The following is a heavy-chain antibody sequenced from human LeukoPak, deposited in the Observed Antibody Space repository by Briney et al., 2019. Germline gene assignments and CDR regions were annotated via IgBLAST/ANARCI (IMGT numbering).Heavy chain of an antibody. CDR3: ARDPAPGGYDLYYFDY. J-gene: IGHJ4*02. V-gene: IGHV4-38-2*02. CDR2: IYHSGST. D-gene: IGHD5-12*01. Sequence: PSETLSLTCTVSGYSISSGYYWGWIRQPPGKGLEWIGSIYHSGSTYYNPSLKSRVTISVDTSKNQFSLKLSSVTAADTAVYYCARDPAPGGYDLYYFDYWGQGTLVTVSS. CDR1: GYSISSGYY.